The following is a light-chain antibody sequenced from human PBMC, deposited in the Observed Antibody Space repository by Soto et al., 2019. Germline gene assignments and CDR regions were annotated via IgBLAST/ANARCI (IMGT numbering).Light chain of an antibody. CDR1: SSDVGGYNY. V-gene: IGLV2-8*01. CDR2: DVN. J-gene: IGLJ1*01. CDR3: SSHAGSNHPFV. Sequence: QSALTQPPSASGSPGQSVTISCTGTSSDVGGYNYVSWYQQHPGKAPKVLIYDVNKRPSGVPDRFSGSKSGNTASLTVSGLQAEDEADYYYSSHAGSNHPFVFGAGTKVTVL.